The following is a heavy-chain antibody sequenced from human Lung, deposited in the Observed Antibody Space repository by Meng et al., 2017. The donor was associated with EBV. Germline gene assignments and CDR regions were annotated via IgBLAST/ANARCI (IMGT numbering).Heavy chain of an antibody. D-gene: IGHD4-17*01. CDR1: GGSIRNDQW. V-gene: IGHV4-4*02. Sequence: LPKGSGHGLGNPSGALSFACDVSGGSIRNDQWWSWVRQAPGKGLEWIGEIYHSGRTNYNPSVKSRVSMSVDKSQNHFSLRLSSVTAADTAVYYCTTLYGDSISWGQGTLVTVSS. CDR2: IYHSGRT. CDR3: TTLYGDSIS. J-gene: IGHJ4*02.